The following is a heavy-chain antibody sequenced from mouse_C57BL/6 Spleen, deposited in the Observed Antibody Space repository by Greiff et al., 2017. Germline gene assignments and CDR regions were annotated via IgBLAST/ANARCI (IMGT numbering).Heavy chain of an antibody. Sequence: QVQLKQSGAELARPGASVKLSCKASGYTFTSYGISWVKQRTGQGLEWIGEIYPRSGNTYYNEKFKGKATLTADKSSSTAYMELRSLTSEDSAVYFCARHGSSPWFAYWGQGTLVTVSA. V-gene: IGHV1-81*01. J-gene: IGHJ3*01. D-gene: IGHD1-1*01. CDR3: ARHGSSPWFAY. CDR1: GYTFTSYG. CDR2: IYPRSGNT.